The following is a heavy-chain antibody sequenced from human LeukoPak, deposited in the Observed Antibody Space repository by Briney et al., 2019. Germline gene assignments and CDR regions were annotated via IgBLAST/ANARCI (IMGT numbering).Heavy chain of an antibody. CDR1: GFIFGSYG. D-gene: IGHD3-10*01. V-gene: IGHV3-30*02. Sequence: GGSLRLSCAASGFIFGSYGMHWVRQAPGKGLEWVAFIRYDGSNKYYADSVKGRFTISRDNSKNTLYLQMNSLRAEDTAVYYCARGADYYGSGPFDYWGQGTLVTVSS. CDR2: IRYDGSNK. J-gene: IGHJ4*02. CDR3: ARGADYYGSGPFDY.